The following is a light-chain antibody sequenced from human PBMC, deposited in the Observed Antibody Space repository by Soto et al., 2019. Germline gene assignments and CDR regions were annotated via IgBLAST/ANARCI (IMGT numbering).Light chain of an antibody. CDR2: YAS. J-gene: IGKJ5*01. Sequence: TQSPATLSVSPGEGVTLSCRASQTIKNLLAWYQQRPGQSPRLLLYYASTRATGVPARFSGSGSGTEFTLAISSLQSEDFAVYYCQQYHNRPITFGQGTRLEVK. CDR3: QQYHNRPIT. V-gene: IGKV3-15*01. CDR1: QTIKNL.